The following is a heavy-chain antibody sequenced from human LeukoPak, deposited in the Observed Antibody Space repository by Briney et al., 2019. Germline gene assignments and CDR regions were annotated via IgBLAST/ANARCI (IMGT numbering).Heavy chain of an antibody. CDR3: ARDLSSGGWTLEFDY. CDR1: GYTFSTYG. J-gene: IGHJ4*02. Sequence: ASVKVSCKTSGYTFSTYGITWVRQAPGQRFQWMGWISAHSGNTNYAENFQGRISLTTDTSATTAYMELRSLTSDDTAVYYCARDLSSGGWTLEFDYWGQGSLVTVAS. V-gene: IGHV1-18*01. D-gene: IGHD1-1*01. CDR2: ISAHSGNT.